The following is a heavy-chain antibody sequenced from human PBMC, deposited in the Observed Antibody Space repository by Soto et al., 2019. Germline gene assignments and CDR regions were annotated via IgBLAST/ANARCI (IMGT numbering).Heavy chain of an antibody. D-gene: IGHD1-7*01. CDR2: IIPILGIA. J-gene: IGHJ6*03. CDR1: GGTFSSYT. Sequence: SVKVSCKASGGTFSSYTISWVRQAPGQGLEWMGRIIPILGIANYAQKFQGRVTITADKSTSTAYMELSSLRSEDTAVYYCATASRRGLYNWNYGYYYYYMDVWGKGTTVTVSS. CDR3: ATASRRGLYNWNYGYYYYYMDV. V-gene: IGHV1-69*02.